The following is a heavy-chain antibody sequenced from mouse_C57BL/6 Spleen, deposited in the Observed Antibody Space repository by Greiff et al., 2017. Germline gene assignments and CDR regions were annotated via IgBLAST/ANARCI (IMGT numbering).Heavy chain of an antibody. Sequence: VQLQQPGAELVRPGSSVKLSCKASGYTFTSYWMHWVKQRPIQGLEWIGNIDPSDSETHYNQKFKDKATLTVDKSSSTAYMQLSILTSEDSAVYYCARFYGSSHYYAMDYWGQGTSVTVSS. CDR1: GYTFTSYW. V-gene: IGHV1-52*01. J-gene: IGHJ4*01. CDR3: ARFYGSSHYYAMDY. D-gene: IGHD1-1*01. CDR2: IDPSDSET.